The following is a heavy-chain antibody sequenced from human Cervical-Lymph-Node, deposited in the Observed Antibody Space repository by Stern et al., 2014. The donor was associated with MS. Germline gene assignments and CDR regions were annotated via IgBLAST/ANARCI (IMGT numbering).Heavy chain of an antibody. CDR2: IYPSGST. CDR1: GGSISSSNW. J-gene: IGHJ5*02. D-gene: IGHD6-19*01. V-gene: IGHV4-4*02. Sequence: QLQLQESGPGLVKPSGTLSLTCPVSGGSISSSNWWSWVRQPPGKGLEWIGEIYPSGSTNYNPSLKSRVTLSVDKSKNQFSLKLSSVTAADTAVYYCARDLGYSSGWYWFDPWGQGTLVTVSS. CDR3: ARDLGYSSGWYWFDP.